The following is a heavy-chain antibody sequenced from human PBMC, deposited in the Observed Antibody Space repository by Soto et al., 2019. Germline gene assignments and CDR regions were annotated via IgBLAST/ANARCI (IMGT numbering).Heavy chain of an antibody. CDR1: GGSITSGGYY. CDR2: IYYSGST. Sequence: QVQLQESGPGLVRPSETLSLTCTVSGGSITSGGYYWGWIRQHPGKGLEWIGHIYYSGSTSYNPSLKSRVSMSAATSKNQFSMKLSSVTAADTAVYYCARGGWSDNWFVPWGQGPLVTVSS. V-gene: IGHV4-31*03. CDR3: ARGGWSDNWFVP. D-gene: IGHD6-19*01. J-gene: IGHJ5*02.